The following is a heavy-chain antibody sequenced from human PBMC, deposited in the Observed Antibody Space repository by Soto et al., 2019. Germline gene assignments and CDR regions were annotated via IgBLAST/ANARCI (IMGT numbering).Heavy chain of an antibody. CDR3: AKDAVPGDGLWLVAD. D-gene: IGHD2-21*02. V-gene: IGHV3-23*01. CDR2: ITGSGRTI. CDR1: GFSFSKYA. J-gene: IGHJ4*02. Sequence: VQLLESGGGLVQPGGSLRLSCAASGFSFSKYAMIWVRQAPGKGQEWVSGITGSGRTIEYEASVKGRFTISRDNSKNTVDLQMNSLRAEDTAMYYCAKDAVPGDGLWLVADWGQGTLVTVS.